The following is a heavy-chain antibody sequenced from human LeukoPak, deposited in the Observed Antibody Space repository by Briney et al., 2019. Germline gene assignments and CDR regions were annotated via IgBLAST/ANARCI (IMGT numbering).Heavy chain of an antibody. V-gene: IGHV1-69*13. D-gene: IGHD6-13*01. CDR2: IIPIFGTA. J-gene: IGHJ4*02. CDR1: GGTFSSYS. Sequence: SVKVSCKASGGTFSSYSISWVRQAPGQGLEWMGGIIPIFGTANYAQKFQGRVTITADESTSTAYMELSSLRSEDTAVYYCAREDRYSSSWYYFDYWGQGTLVTVSS. CDR3: AREDRYSSSWYYFDY.